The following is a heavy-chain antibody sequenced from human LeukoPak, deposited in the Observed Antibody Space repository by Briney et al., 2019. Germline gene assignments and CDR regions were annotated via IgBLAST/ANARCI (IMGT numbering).Heavy chain of an antibody. CDR3: ARDVVEWPKNYYYYYMDV. J-gene: IGHJ6*03. D-gene: IGHD2-21*01. V-gene: IGHV1-8*02. Sequence: GASVKVSCKASGYTFSSYGINWVRQATGQGLEWMGWMNPNSGNTGYAQKFQGRVTMTRNTSISTAYMELSSLRSEDTAVYYCARDVVEWPKNYYYYYMDVWGKGTTVTVSS. CDR2: MNPNSGNT. CDR1: GYTFSSYG.